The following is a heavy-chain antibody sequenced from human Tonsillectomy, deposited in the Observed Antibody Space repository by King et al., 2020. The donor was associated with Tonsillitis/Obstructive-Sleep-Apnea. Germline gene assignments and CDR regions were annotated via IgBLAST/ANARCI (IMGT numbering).Heavy chain of an antibody. CDR2: INPNSGGT. Sequence: FQLVQSGAEVKKPGASVKVSCKASGYTFTGYYMHWVRQAPGQGLEWMGWINPNSGGTNYAQKFQGRVTMTRDTSISTAYMELSRLNSDDTAVYYCARDGWGIGDYYGMDVWGQGTTVTVSS. D-gene: IGHD3-16*01. CDR3: ARDGWGIGDYYGMDV. CDR1: GYTFTGYY. V-gene: IGHV1-2*02. J-gene: IGHJ6*02.